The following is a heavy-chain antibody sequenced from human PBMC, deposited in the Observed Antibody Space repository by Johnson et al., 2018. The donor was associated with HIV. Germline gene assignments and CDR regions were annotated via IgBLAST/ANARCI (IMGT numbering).Heavy chain of an antibody. Sequence: VQLVESGGGLVQPGGSLRLSCAASGFTVSSNYMSWVRQAPGKGLEWVSVIYSGGSTYYADSVKGRFTISRDNSKNTLYLQMSSLRAEDTAVYYCAKDLPGDDYDYFWGSYRSTQDAFDIWGQGTVVTVSS. D-gene: IGHD3-16*02. CDR1: GFTVSSNY. CDR3: AKDLPGDDYDYFWGSYRSTQDAFDI. J-gene: IGHJ3*02. CDR2: IYSGGST. V-gene: IGHV3-66*01.